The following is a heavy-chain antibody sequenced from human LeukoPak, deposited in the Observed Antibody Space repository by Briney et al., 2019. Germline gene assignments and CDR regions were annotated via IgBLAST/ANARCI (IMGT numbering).Heavy chain of an antibody. D-gene: IGHD3-3*01. V-gene: IGHV4-31*03. CDR2: IYYSGST. CDR1: GGSISSGGYY. CDR3: ATVYDFWSGYPLNWFDP. Sequence: PSETLSLTCTVSGGSISSGGYYWSWIRQHPGKGLEWIGYIYYSGSTYYNPSLKSRVTISVDTSKNQFSLKLSSVNAADTAVYYGATVYDFWSGYPLNWFDPWGQGTLVTVSS. J-gene: IGHJ5*02.